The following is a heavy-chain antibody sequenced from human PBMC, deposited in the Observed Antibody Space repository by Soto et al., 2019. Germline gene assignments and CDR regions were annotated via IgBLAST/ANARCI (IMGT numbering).Heavy chain of an antibody. Sequence: QVQLVQSGAEVKKPGSSVKVSCKASGGTFSSYAISWVRQAPGQGLEWMGGIIPTFGTANYAQKFQGRVTITADKSTSTAYMELSSLRSEDTAVYYCARGTYYDSSGYQNWYFDLWGRGTLVTVSS. V-gene: IGHV1-69*06. CDR2: IIPTFGTA. J-gene: IGHJ2*01. D-gene: IGHD3-22*01. CDR3: ARGTYYDSSGYQNWYFDL. CDR1: GGTFSSYA.